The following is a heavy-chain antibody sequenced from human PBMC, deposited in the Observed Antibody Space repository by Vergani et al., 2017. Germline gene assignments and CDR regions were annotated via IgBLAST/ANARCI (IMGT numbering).Heavy chain of an antibody. CDR2: IIPILGIA. CDR1: GGTFSSYT. D-gene: IGHD3-22*01. Sequence: QVQLVQSGAEVKKPGSSVKVSCKASGGTFSSYTISWVRQAPGQGLEWIGRIIPILGIANYAQKFQGRVTITADKSTSTAYMELSSLRSEDTAVYYCARDPDYYDSSGYPGDYWGQGTLVTVSS. J-gene: IGHJ4*02. CDR3: ARDPDYYDSSGYPGDY. V-gene: IGHV1-69*08.